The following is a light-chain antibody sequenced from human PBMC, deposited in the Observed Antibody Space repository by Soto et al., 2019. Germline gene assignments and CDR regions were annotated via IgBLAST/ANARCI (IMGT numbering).Light chain of an antibody. CDR1: SSDVGGYNY. CDR2: DVS. V-gene: IGLV2-14*01. CDR3: SSYTSSTTLE. J-gene: IGLJ2*01. Sequence: QSALTQPASVSGSPGQSITISCTGTSSDVGGYNYVSWYQQYPGKAPKLMIYDVSNRPSGVSNRFSGSKSGNTASLTISGLQAEDEAEYYCSSYTSSTTLEFGGGTKLPS.